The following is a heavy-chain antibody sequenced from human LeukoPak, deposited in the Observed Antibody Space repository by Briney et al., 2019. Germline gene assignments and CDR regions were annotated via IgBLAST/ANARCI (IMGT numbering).Heavy chain of an antibody. CDR1: GASIHSYY. V-gene: IGHV4-59*08. CDR2: THNNGDS. CDR3: ARQPGGTATFGI. Sequence: SETLSLTCTVSGASIHSYYWSWLRQPPGKGLEWIGYTHNNGDSNYNPSLTSRLTISVDTSKNEVSLVLTSVTAADTALYYCARQPGGTATFGIWGQGTMVTVSA. J-gene: IGHJ3*02. D-gene: IGHD1-14*01.